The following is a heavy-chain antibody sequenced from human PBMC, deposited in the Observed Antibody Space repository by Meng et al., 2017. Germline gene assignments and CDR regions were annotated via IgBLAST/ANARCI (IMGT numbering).Heavy chain of an antibody. Sequence: GGSLRPSCAALGFTFSSYDMHWARQATGKGLEWVSAIGTAGDTYYPGSVKGRFAISRENAKNSLYLQLNSLRAGDTAVYYCARADRSWRRVWVGFFYYYYGMDVWGQGTTVTVSS. J-gene: IGHJ6*02. CDR1: GFTFSSYD. D-gene: IGHD1-26*01. V-gene: IGHV3-13*01. CDR2: IGTAGDT. CDR3: ARADRSWRRVWVGFFYYYYGMDV.